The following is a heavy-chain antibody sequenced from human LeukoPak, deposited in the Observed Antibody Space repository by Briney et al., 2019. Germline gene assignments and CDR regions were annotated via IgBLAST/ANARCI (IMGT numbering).Heavy chain of an antibody. V-gene: IGHV1-18*04. Sequence: ASVKVSCKASGYTFTSYGISGVRQAPGQGLEWMGWISAYYGNTNYAQKLQGRVTMTTDTSTSTAYIELRSLRSDDTAVYYCARDGDFVTVAVFDYWGQGTLVTVSS. D-gene: IGHD1-14*01. CDR1: GYTFTSYG. J-gene: IGHJ4*02. CDR2: ISAYYGNT. CDR3: ARDGDFVTVAVFDY.